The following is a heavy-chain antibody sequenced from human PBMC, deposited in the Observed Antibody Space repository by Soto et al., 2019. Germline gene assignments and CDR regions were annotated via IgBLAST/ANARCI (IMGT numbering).Heavy chain of an antibody. CDR3: ARGYNYGDYGRDDY. D-gene: IGHD4-17*01. CDR1: VFTFSDYY. V-gene: IGHV3-11*06. J-gene: IGHJ4*02. Sequence: PWGSLRVSCASSVFTFSDYYMSWIRQAPGKGLEWVSYISSSSSYTNYADSVKGRFTISRDNAKNSLYLQMNSLRAEDTAVYYCARGYNYGDYGRDDYWGQGTMVTVSS. CDR2: ISSSSSYT.